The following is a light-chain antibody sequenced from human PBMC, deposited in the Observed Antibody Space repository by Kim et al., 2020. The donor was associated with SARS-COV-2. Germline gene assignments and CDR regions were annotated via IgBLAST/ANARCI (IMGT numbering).Light chain of an antibody. CDR1: SSDVGGYNY. J-gene: IGLJ3*02. CDR3: SSYTSSSTLM. V-gene: IGLV2-14*01. CDR2: DVS. Sequence: LTQPASVSGSPGQSITISCTGTSSDVGGYNYVSWYQQHPGKAPKLMIYDVSKRPSGVSNRFSGSKSGNTASLTISGLQAEDEADYYCSSYTSSSTLMFGGGTQLTVL.